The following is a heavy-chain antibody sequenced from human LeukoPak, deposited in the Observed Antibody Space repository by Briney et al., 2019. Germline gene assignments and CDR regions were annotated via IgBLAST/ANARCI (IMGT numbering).Heavy chain of an antibody. CDR2: ISYDGTNK. CDR3: ARGSTGTPYYYDSSGFGNDAFDI. V-gene: IGHV3-30-3*01. D-gene: IGHD3-22*01. Sequence: GGSLRLSWAASGFTFSSYAMHWVRQAPGKGLEWVAVISYDGTNKYYADSVKGRFTISRDNSKNTLYLQMNSLRAEDTAVYYCARGSTGTPYYYDSSGFGNDAFDIWGQGTVVTVSS. J-gene: IGHJ3*02. CDR1: GFTFSSYA.